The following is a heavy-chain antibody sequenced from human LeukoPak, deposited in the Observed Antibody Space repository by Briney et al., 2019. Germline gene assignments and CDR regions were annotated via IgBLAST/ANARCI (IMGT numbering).Heavy chain of an antibody. J-gene: IGHJ6*02. CDR2: INSDGSST. CDR1: GFTVSSNY. CDR3: VRDGRYYYGMDV. Sequence: PGGSLRLSCAASGFTVSSNYMSWVRQAPGKGLVWVSRINSDGSSTTYADSVKGRFTISRDNAKNTLYLQMNSLRAEDTAVYYCVRDGRYYYGMDVWGQGTTVTVSS. V-gene: IGHV3-74*01.